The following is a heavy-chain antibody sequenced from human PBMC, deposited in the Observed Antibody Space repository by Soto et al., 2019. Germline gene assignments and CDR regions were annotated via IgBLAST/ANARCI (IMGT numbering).Heavy chain of an antibody. D-gene: IGHD4-17*01. V-gene: IGHV4-34*01. CDR3: ARSPTTVTTPDY. CDR1: GGSFTGYY. Sequence: SETLSLTCAVYGGSFTGYYWSWIRQPPGKGLEWIGEINHSGSTNYNPSLKSRVTISVDTSKNQFSLKLSSVTAADTAVYYCARSPTTVTTPDYWGQGTLVTVSS. CDR2: INHSGST. J-gene: IGHJ4*02.